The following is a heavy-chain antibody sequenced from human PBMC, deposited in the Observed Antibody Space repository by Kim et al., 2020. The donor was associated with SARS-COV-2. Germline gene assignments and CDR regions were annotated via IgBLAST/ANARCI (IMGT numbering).Heavy chain of an antibody. J-gene: IGHJ4*02. CDR3: ARVRGDYYFDY. V-gene: IGHV1-3*01. Sequence: TNNSQNSQGKVTITRDTSASTAYMELSSLRSEDTAVYYCARVRGDYYFDYWGQGTLVTVSS. D-gene: IGHD3-3*01. CDR2: T.